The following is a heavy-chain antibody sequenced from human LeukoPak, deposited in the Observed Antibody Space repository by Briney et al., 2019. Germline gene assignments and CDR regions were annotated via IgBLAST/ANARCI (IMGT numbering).Heavy chain of an antibody. CDR2: IWYDGSNK. Sequence: GGSLRLSCAASGFTFSSYGMHWVRQAPGKGLEWVAVIWYDGSNKYYADSVKGRFTISRDNSKNTLYLQMNSLRAEDTAVYYCAKAFLDHDAFDIWGQGTMVTVSP. V-gene: IGHV3-33*06. CDR1: GFTFSSYG. CDR3: AKAFLDHDAFDI. J-gene: IGHJ3*02.